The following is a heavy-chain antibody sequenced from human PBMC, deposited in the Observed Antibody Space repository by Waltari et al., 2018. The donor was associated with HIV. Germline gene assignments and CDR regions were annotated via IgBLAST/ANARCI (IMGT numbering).Heavy chain of an antibody. J-gene: IGHJ3*02. CDR1: GGSISSYY. Sequence: QVQLQESGPGLVKPSETLSLTCTVSGGSISSYYWSWIRQPAGKGLEWIGRIYTSGSTNYNPSLKSRVTIAVDTSKNQFSLKLSSVTAADTAVYYCARDLYYDSSGYSAFDIWGQGTMVTVSS. V-gene: IGHV4-4*07. CDR2: IYTSGST. CDR3: ARDLYYDSSGYSAFDI. D-gene: IGHD3-22*01.